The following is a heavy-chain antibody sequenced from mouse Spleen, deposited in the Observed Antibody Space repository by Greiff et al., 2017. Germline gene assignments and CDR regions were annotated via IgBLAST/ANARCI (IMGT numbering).Heavy chain of an antibody. Sequence: EVQLVESEGGLVQPGSSMKLSCTASGFTFSDYYMAWVRQVPEKGLEWVANINYDGSSTYYLDSLKSRFIISRDNAKNILYLQMSSLKSEDTATYYCAREEYGNSAWFAYWGQGTLVTVSA. D-gene: IGHD2-10*02. CDR3: AREEYGNSAWFAY. V-gene: IGHV5-16*01. J-gene: IGHJ3*01. CDR2: INYDGSST. CDR1: GFTFSDYY.